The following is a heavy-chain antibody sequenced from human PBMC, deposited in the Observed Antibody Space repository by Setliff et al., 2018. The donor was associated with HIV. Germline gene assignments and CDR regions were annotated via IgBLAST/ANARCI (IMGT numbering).Heavy chain of an antibody. Sequence: PGGSLRLSCAASGFTFSNYWMNWVRQAPGKGLEWVANIKQDGSEKYYVDSVKGRFTISRDNAKNSLSLQMNSLRAEDTAVYYCAKDTNPKSGYGYGFGYWGQGTLVTVSS. CDR2: IKQDGSEK. D-gene: IGHD5-12*01. V-gene: IGHV3-7*01. J-gene: IGHJ4*02. CDR1: GFTFSNYW. CDR3: AKDTNPKSGYGYGFGY.